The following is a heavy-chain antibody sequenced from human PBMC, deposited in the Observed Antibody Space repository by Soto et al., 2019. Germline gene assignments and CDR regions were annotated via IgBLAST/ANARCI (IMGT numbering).Heavy chain of an antibody. CDR2: ISYDGSNK. V-gene: IGHV3-30*18. J-gene: IGHJ6*02. D-gene: IGHD1-26*01. CDR3: AKGGATTYYYYYGMDV. CDR1: GFTFSSCG. Sequence: HPGGSLRLSCAASGFTFSSCGMHWVRKAPGKGLEWVAVISYDGSNKYYADSVKGRFTISRDNSKNTLYLQMNSLRAEDTAVYYCAKGGATTYYYYYGMDVWGQGTTVTVSS.